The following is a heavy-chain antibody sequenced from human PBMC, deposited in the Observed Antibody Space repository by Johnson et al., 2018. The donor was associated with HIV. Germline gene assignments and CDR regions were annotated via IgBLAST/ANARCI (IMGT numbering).Heavy chain of an antibody. CDR3: ARGPTRFAAFDI. CDR1: GFTVSSNY. V-gene: IGHV3-66*01. CDR2: IFSGGTT. J-gene: IGHJ3*02. Sequence: VQLVESGGGLAKPAWSPRLSCAASGFTVSSNYMSWVRQAPGKGLEWVSVIFSGGTTYYADSVKGRFTISRDNSKNTLYLQMNSLRAEDTAVYYCARGPTRFAAFDIWGQGTMVTVSS. D-gene: IGHD3-10*01.